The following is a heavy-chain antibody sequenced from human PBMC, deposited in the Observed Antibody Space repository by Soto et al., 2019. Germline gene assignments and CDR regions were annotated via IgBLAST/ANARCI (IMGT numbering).Heavy chain of an antibody. CDR2: IIPIFGTA. D-gene: IGHD6-13*01. V-gene: IGHV1-69*12. J-gene: IGHJ6*02. Sequence: QVQLVQSGAEVKKPGSSVKVSCKASGGTFSSYAISWVRQAPGQGLEWMGGIIPIFGTANYAQKFQGRVTVTAAESTGTAYMELSSLRSEDTAVYYCARDLAAAGTDYYGMDVWGQGTTVTVSS. CDR1: GGTFSSYA. CDR3: ARDLAAAGTDYYGMDV.